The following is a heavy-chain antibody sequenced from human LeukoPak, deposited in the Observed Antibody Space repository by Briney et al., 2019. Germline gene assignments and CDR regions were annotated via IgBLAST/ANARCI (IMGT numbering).Heavy chain of an antibody. CDR1: GFTFSSYG. CDR2: IWYDGSNK. V-gene: IGHV3-33*06. D-gene: IGHD2-15*01. Sequence: GGSLRLSCAASGFTFSSYGMHWVRQAPGKGLEWVAVIWYDGSNKYYADSVKGRFTISRDNSKNTLYLQMNSLRAEDTAVYYCAKGRLHCSGGSCYSGYFDYWGQRTLVTVSS. J-gene: IGHJ4*02. CDR3: AKGRLHCSGGSCYSGYFDY.